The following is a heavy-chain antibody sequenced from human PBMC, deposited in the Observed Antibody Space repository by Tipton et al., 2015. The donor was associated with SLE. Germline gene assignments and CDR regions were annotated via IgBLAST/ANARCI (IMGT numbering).Heavy chain of an antibody. D-gene: IGHD3-10*01. CDR1: GGSISSSIW. CDR3: ASPYYYGSRSFDP. V-gene: IGHV4-4*02. J-gene: IGHJ5*02. Sequence: TLSLICTVSGGSISSSIWWTWVRQPPGKGLEWIGEIFHSGSTNYNPSLRGRVTMSLDKSKNQFSLKLSSVTAADTAVYYCASPYYYGSRSFDPWGQGTLVTVSS. CDR2: IFHSGST.